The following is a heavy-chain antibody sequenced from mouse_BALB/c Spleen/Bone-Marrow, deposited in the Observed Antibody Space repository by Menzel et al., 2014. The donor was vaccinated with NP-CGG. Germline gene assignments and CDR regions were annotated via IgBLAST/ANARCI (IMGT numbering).Heavy chain of an antibody. D-gene: IGHD2-5*01. V-gene: IGHV5-12*02. CDR1: GFTFSDYY. CDR2: ISNGGGST. CDR3: ERHLYSNYGAMDY. J-gene: IGHJ4*01. Sequence: EVKLMESGGGLVQPGGSLKLSCATSGFTFSDYYMYWVRQTPEKRLEWVAYISNGGGSTYYPDTVKGRLNISRDNAKNNQYLQMNHLKSEDTAMYYCERHLYSNYGAMDYWGQGTPVTGTS.